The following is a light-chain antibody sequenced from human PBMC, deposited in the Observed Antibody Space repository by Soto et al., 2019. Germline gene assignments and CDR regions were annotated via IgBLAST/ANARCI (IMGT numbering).Light chain of an antibody. CDR3: QQSYSTLELT. V-gene: IGKV1-39*01. J-gene: IGKJ4*01. CDR2: AAS. Sequence: DIQMTQSPSSLSASVGDRVTITCRARQSISSYLNWYQQKPGQAPKLLIYAASSLQSGVPSRFSGSGSGTDFTLTISSLQPEDFATYYCQQSYSTLELTFGGGTKVEIK. CDR1: QSISSY.